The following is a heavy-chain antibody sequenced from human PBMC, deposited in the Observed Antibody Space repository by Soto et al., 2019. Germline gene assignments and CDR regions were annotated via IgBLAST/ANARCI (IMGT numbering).Heavy chain of an antibody. CDR3: AGRVGATTYYYYYYYMDV. Sequence: SETLSLTCTVSGGSISSSSYYWGWIRQPPGKGLEWIGSIYYSGSTYYNPSLKSRVTISVDTSKNQFSLKLSSVTAADTAVYYCAGRVGATTYYYYYYYMDVWGKGTTVTVSS. J-gene: IGHJ6*03. V-gene: IGHV4-39*01. CDR2: IYYSGST. CDR1: GGSISSSSYY. D-gene: IGHD1-26*01.